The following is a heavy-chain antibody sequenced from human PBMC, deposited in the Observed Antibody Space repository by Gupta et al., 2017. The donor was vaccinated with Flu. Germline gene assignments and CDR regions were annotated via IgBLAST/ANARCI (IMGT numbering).Heavy chain of an antibody. Sequence: EVQLVESGGGLVQPGGSLRLSCAASGFSFSSYWMHWGRQVPGKGLVWVSRINSVGTSTNDADCVKGRFTISRDNAKNTLYLQMNSLRAEDTAVYYCARDGKHCSSPSCYSYAYWGQGTRGTVSS. CDR2: INSVGTST. V-gene: IGHV3-74*01. CDR1: GFSFSSYW. CDR3: ARDGKHCSSPSCYSYAY. D-gene: IGHD2-2*02. J-gene: IGHJ4*02.